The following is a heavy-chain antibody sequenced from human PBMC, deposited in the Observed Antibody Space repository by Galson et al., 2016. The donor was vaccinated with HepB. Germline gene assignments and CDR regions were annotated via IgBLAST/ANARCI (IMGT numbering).Heavy chain of an antibody. V-gene: IGHV1-69*13. D-gene: IGHD3-9*01. CDR2: IIPSFVTP. Sequence: SVKVSCKASGGIFSSYAISWVRQAPGQGLEWMGGIIPSFVTPTYAQKFQGRVTITADESTSTASMELSSLKSEDTAVYYCARDLGYIDDSGDYWGQGTLVTVSS. CDR1: GGIFSSYA. CDR3: ARDLGYIDDSGDY. J-gene: IGHJ4*02.